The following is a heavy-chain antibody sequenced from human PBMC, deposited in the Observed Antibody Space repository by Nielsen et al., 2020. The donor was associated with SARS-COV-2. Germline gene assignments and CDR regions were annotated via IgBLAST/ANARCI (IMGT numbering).Heavy chain of an antibody. Sequence: ASVKVSCKASGTTSTNYHIHWVRQTPGQRLEWMGWIHAGNGNTKYSQKFQGRITITRDTSASTAYMDLRNLRSEDTAVYFCAKDGGIVYTTLLDSWGQGTLVTVSS. CDR2: IHAGNGNT. J-gene: IGHJ4*02. D-gene: IGHD1-26*01. V-gene: IGHV1-3*01. CDR3: AKDGGIVYTTLLDS. CDR1: GTTSTNYH.